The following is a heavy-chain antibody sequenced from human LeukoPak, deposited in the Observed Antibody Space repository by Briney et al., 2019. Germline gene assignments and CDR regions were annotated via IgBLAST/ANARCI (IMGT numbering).Heavy chain of an antibody. J-gene: IGHJ5*02. CDR3: AKDAFRGYSYGYRVSMVWFDQ. CDR2: IRYDGSNK. CDR1: GFTFSSYG. V-gene: IGHV3-30*02. Sequence: GGSLRLSCAASGFTFSSYGMHWVRQAPGKGLERVAFIRYDGSNKYYVDSVKGRFTISRDNSKNTLSLQMSSLRAEDTAVYFCAKDAFRGYSYGYRVSMVWFDQWGQGILVTVSS. D-gene: IGHD5-18*01.